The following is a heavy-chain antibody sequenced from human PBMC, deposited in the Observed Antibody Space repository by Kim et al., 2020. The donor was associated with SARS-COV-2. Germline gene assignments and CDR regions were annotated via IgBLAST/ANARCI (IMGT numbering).Heavy chain of an antibody. D-gene: IGHD6-6*01. CDR3: ALEYSSSSGWFDP. V-gene: IGHV1-69*01. Sequence: YAHKFQGRVTITADESTSTAYMELSSLRSEDTAVYYCALEYSSSSGWFDPWGQGTLVTVSS. J-gene: IGHJ5*02.